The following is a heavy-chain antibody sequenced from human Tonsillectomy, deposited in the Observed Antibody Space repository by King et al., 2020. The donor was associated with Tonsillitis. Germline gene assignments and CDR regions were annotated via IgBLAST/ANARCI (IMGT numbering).Heavy chain of an antibody. Sequence: GQLVQSGGGLVQPGGSLRLSCAASGFTFSSYSMNWVRQAPGKGLEWVSYISSSSSTIYYADSVKGRFTISRDNAKNSLYLQMNSLRDEDTAVYYCARDPPTRGVVTSYYFDYWGQGTLVTVSS. J-gene: IGHJ4*02. D-gene: IGHD3-3*01. V-gene: IGHV3-48*02. CDR1: GFTFSSYS. CDR3: ARDPPTRGVVTSYYFDY. CDR2: ISSSSSTI.